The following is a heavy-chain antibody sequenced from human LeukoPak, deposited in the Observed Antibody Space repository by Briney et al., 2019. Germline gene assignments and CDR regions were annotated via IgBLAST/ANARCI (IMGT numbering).Heavy chain of an antibody. J-gene: IGHJ4*02. D-gene: IGHD6-19*01. CDR2: INPNSGGA. CDR1: GYTFTDYY. V-gene: IGHV1-2*02. Sequence: ASVKVSCKASGYTFTDYYMHWVRQAPGQGLEWMGWINPNSGGANYAQKFQDRVTMTTDTSVSTAYMELSRLRSDDTAMFFCASEYSSGWYARFPFDYWGQGTLVTVSS. CDR3: ASEYSSGWYARFPFDY.